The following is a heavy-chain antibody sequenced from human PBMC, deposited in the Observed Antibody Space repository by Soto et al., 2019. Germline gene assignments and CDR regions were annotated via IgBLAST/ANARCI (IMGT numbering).Heavy chain of an antibody. J-gene: IGHJ4*02. Sequence: ASVKVSCKASGYTLTAYAMHWVRQATGQRLEWMGWINAGNGNTKYSQKFQGRVTMTRDTSTSTVYMELSSLRSEDTAVYYCARSVGGSTYFDYWGQGTLVTVPQ. V-gene: IGHV1-3*01. CDR3: ARSVGGSTYFDY. CDR2: INAGNGNT. D-gene: IGHD6-25*01. CDR1: GYTLTAYA.